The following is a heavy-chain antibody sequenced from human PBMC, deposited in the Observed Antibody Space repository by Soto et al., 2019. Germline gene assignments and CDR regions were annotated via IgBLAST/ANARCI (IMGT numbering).Heavy chain of an antibody. J-gene: IGHJ4*02. CDR2: IYWNDDK. D-gene: IGHD5-12*01. CDR3: AHSGVSGDGYNFPFDY. CDR1: GFSLSTSGVG. V-gene: IGHV2-5*01. Sequence: GSGPTLVNPTQTLTLTCTFSGFSLSTSGVGVGWIRQPPGKALEWLALIYWNDDKRYSPSLKSRLTITKDTSKNQVVLTMTNMDPVDTATYYCAHSGVSGDGYNFPFDYWGQGTLVTVSS.